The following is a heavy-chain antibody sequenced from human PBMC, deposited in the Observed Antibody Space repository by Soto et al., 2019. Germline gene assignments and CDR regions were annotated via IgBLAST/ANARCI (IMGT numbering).Heavy chain of an antibody. V-gene: IGHV3-53*04. Sequence: EVQLVESGGGLVQPGGSLRLSCAASGFAFSNYYMSWVRQAPGKGLEWVSVIYTGGSPYYADSVRGRFTISRHNSKNTLYLQMNSLRVEDTAVYYCARDLRLVGFGEHDVWGRGTLVTVSS. CDR3: ARDLRLVGFGEHDV. J-gene: IGHJ2*01. D-gene: IGHD3-10*01. CDR2: IYTGGSP. CDR1: GFAFSNYY.